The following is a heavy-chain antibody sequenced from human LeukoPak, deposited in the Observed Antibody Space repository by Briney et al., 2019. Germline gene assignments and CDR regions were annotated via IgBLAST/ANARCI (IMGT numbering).Heavy chain of an antibody. CDR3: ARDRIVPAVPYYYYMDV. J-gene: IGHJ6*03. CDR1: GGSVSSNFYY. D-gene: IGHD2-2*01. Sequence: PSETLSLTCTVSGGSVSSNFYYWSWIRQPPGKGPEWIGYVHYGGSTNYNPSLKSRVTISLDTSKNQFSLRLSSVTAADTAVYYCARDRIVPAVPYYYYMDVCGKGTTVTVSS. V-gene: IGHV4-61*01. CDR2: VHYGGST.